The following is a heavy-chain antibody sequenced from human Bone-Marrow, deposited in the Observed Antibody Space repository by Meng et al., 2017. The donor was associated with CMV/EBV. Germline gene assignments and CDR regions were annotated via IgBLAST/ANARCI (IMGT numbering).Heavy chain of an antibody. CDR2: IIPILGIA. Sequence: SVKVSCKASGYTFTSYGISWVRQAPGQGLEWMGRIIPILGIANYAQKFQGRVTITADKSTSTAYMELSSLRSEDTAVYYCARDGIGGNAFDIWGQGTMVTVS. CDR1: GYTFTSYG. D-gene: IGHD3-10*01. J-gene: IGHJ3*02. CDR3: ARDGIGGNAFDI. V-gene: IGHV1-69*04.